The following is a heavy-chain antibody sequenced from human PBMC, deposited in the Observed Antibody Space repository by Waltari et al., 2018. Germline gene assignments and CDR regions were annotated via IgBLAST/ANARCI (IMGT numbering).Heavy chain of an antibody. J-gene: IGHJ4*02. Sequence: QVQLVQSGAEVKKPGASVKVSCKASGYTFTGYYMHWVRQAPGQGLEWMGWINPNSGGTNYAQKFQGSVSMTRDTSSSTAYMELSRLRSDDTAVYYCASIYDSSGYYYFDYWGQGTLVTVSS. V-gene: IGHV1-2*02. CDR3: ASIYDSSGYYYFDY. CDR2: INPNSGGT. CDR1: GYTFTGYY. D-gene: IGHD3-22*01.